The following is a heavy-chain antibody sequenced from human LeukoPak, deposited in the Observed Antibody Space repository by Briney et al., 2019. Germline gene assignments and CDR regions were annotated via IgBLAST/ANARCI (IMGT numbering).Heavy chain of an antibody. CDR3: ASSYGSNKNPFDY. D-gene: IGHD4-23*01. CDR1: GFTFSIYG. CDR2: ISINGDST. V-gene: IGHV3-64*01. J-gene: IGHJ4*02. Sequence: GGSLRLSCAASGFTFSIYGMHCVPHAPGKGLEYVSAISINGDSTYYANSVRGRFTISRDNSKNTLYLQMGSLRAEDTAVYYCASSYGSNKNPFDYWGQGTLVTVSS.